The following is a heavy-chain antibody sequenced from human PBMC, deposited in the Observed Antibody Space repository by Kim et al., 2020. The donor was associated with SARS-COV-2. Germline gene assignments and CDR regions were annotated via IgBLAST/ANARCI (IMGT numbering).Heavy chain of an antibody. CDR1: GYSFTSYW. CDR2: IDPSDSYT. Sequence: GESLKISCKGSGYSFTSYWISWVRQMPGKGLEWMGRIDPSDSYTNYSPSFQGHVTISADKSISTAYLQWSSLKASATAMYYCARPTLGSGSYYDGMDVWGEGTTVTVSS. D-gene: IGHD3-10*02. J-gene: IGHJ6*04. CDR3: ARPTLGSGSYYDGMDV. V-gene: IGHV5-10-1*01.